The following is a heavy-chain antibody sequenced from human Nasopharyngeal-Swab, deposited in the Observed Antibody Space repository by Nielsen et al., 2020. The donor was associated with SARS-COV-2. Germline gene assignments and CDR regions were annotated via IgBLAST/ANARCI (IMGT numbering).Heavy chain of an antibody. CDR3: ARIAQAAEPH. J-gene: IGHJ4*02. V-gene: IGHV6-1*01. CDR1: GDSVSSYSAA. Sequence: SETLSLTCAISGDSVSSYSAAWSWIRQSPSRGLEWPGRTYYRSQWYFNYAASVKGRITINPDTSNNQFSLQLSSVTPEDTAVYYCARIAQAAEPHWGQGTLVTVSS. CDR2: TYYRSQWYF. D-gene: IGHD1-14*01.